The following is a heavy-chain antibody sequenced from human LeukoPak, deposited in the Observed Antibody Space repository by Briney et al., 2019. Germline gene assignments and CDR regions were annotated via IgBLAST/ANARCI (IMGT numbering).Heavy chain of an antibody. CDR2: INPNSGGT. CDR1: GYTFTGYY. CDR3: ARMVGATKEFDY. Sequence: ASVQVSCKASGYTFTGYYMHWVRQAPGQGLEWMGWINPNSGGTNYAQKFQGRVTMTRDTSISTAYMELSRLRSDDTAVYYCARMVGATKEFDYWGQGTLVTVSS. D-gene: IGHD1-26*01. V-gene: IGHV1-2*02. J-gene: IGHJ4*02.